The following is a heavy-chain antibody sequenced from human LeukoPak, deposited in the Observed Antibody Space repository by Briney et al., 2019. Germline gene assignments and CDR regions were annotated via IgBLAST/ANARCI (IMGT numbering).Heavy chain of an antibody. CDR1: GFTFSSSA. J-gene: IGHJ6*02. D-gene: IGHD1-14*01. V-gene: IGHV3-23*01. CDR3: ARDPGYGMDV. CDR2: ISASGGST. Sequence: GGSLRLSCAASGFTFSSSAMSWVRQVPGKGLEWVSGISASGGSTYYADSVRGRFTISRDNSKNTLYLQMNSLRAEDTAVYYCARDPGYGMDVWGQGTTVTVSS.